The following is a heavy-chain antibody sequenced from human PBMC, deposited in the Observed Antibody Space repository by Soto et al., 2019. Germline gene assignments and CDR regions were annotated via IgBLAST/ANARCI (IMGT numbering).Heavy chain of an antibody. D-gene: IGHD6-19*01. V-gene: IGHV1-3*01. CDR2: IHAGNGNT. J-gene: IGHJ6*02. CDR1: GYTFTSYA. CDR3: ARQRYSSGSPYYHGMDV. Sequence: ASVKVSCKASGYTFTSYAMHWVRQAPGQRLEWMGWIHAGNGNTKYSQKFQGRVTITRDTSASTAYMELSSLRSEDTAVYYCARQRYSSGSPYYHGMDVWGQGTTVTVSS.